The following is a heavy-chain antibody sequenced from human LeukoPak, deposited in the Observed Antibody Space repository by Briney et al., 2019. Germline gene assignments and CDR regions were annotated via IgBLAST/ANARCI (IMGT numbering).Heavy chain of an antibody. V-gene: IGHV3-23*01. CDR3: ARLGQGGKKQYQYYFDY. D-gene: IGHD2-2*01. Sequence: GGSLRLSCAASGFTFSSYAMSWVRQAPGKGLEWVSAISGSGGSTYYADSVKGRFTISRDNSKNTLYLQMNSLRAEDTAVYYCARLGQGGKKQYQYYFDYWGQGTLVTVPS. CDR2: ISGSGGST. J-gene: IGHJ4*02. CDR1: GFTFSSYA.